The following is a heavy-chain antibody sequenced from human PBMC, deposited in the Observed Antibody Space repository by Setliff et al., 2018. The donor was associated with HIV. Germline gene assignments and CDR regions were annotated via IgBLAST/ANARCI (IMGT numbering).Heavy chain of an antibody. V-gene: IGHV3-7*03. CDR1: QFAFKSYW. CDR2: IKQGGNDK. D-gene: IGHD3-16*01. CDR3: ARDWHSSAWGKVGDY. Sequence: GGSLRLSCTASQFAFKSYWMTWVRQAPGKGLEWVATIKQGGNDKYYVDSVKGRFTISRDNAQNSLSLQMDNLRAEDTAVYYCARDWHSSAWGKVGDYWGQGTLVTVSS. J-gene: IGHJ4*02.